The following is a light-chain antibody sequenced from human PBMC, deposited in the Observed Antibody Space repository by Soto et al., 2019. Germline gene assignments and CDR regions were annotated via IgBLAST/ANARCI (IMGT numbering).Light chain of an antibody. V-gene: IGLV2-14*03. J-gene: IGLJ1*01. CDR3: RSYTSSSTLV. CDR2: DVI. CDR1: SSDVGGYNY. Sequence: QSVLTQPASVSGSPGQSNTISCTGTSSDVGGYNYVSWYQHHPGKAPKLMIYDVINRPSGVSNRFSGSKSGNTASLTISGLQVEDEADYYCRSYTSSSTLVFGTGTKLTVL.